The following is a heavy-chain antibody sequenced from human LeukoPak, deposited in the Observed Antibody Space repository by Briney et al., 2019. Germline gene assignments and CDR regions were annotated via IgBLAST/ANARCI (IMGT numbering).Heavy chain of an antibody. J-gene: IGHJ4*02. V-gene: IGHV2-70*01. CDR1: GFSLSTRGMS. CDR2: IEWDDEK. Sequence: SGPALVKPPQTLTLTCTFSGFSLSTRGMSVSWIRQPPGKALEWLALIEWDDEKYYSTSLKTRLTISKDTSKNQAVLTMTNMDPMDTATYYCARLSYGSKSPLDYWGQGTLVTVSS. CDR3: ARLSYGSKSPLDY. D-gene: IGHD3-10*01.